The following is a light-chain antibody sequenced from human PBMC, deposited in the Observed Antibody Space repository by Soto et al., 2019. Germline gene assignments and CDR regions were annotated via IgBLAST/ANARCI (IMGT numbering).Light chain of an antibody. CDR1: SSNIGSNT. J-gene: IGLJ2*01. CDR2: ISN. V-gene: IGLV1-44*01. Sequence: QSVLTQPPSASGTPGQRVTNSCSGGSSNIGSNTVSWYQQLPGAAPKLLIYISNERPSGVPDRFSGSKSGTSASLAISGLQSEDEAEYYCAAWDDSLNGPVFGGGTKVTVL. CDR3: AAWDDSLNGPV.